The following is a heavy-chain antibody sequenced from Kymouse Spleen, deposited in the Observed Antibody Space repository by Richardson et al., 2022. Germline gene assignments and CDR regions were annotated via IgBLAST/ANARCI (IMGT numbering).Heavy chain of an antibody. V-gene: IGHV3-21*03. CDR2: ISSSSSYI. Sequence: EVQLVESGGGLVKPGGSLRLSCAASGFTFSSYSMNWVRQAPGKGLEWVSSISSSSSYIYYADSVKGRFTISRDNAKNSLYLQMNSLRAEDTAVYYCARGGITGTTRYGSGSYGAFDIWGQGTMVTVSS. J-gene: IGHJ3*02. CDR1: GFTFSSYS. D-gene: IGHD3-10*01. CDR3: ARGGITGTTRYGSGSYGAFDI.